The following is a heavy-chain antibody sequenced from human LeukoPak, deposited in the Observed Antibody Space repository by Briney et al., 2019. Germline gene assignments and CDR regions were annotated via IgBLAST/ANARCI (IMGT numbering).Heavy chain of an antibody. D-gene: IGHD3-10*01. CDR1: TYNFTNYA. J-gene: IGHJ4*02. CDR2: ISAYNGNT. Sequence: GASVKVSCKASTYNFTNYAFSWVRQVPGQGLEWMGWISAYNGNTNYAQKLQGRVTMTTDTSTSTAYMELRSLRSDDTAVYYCARDHSMVRGDRDYWGQGTLVTVSS. CDR3: ARDHSMVRGDRDY. V-gene: IGHV1-18*01.